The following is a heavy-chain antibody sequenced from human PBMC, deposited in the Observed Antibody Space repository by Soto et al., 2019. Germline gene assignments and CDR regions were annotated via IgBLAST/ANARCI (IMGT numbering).Heavy chain of an antibody. CDR2: INPKSGGT. V-gene: IGHV1-2*02. CDR1: GYTFSAYY. J-gene: IGHJ4*02. CDR3: ARGGTFAYDTSGYYVY. D-gene: IGHD3-22*01. Sequence: SVKLSCKTSGYTFSAYYMHWVRQAPGQGLEWMGWINPKSGGTLYAQKFQGRVTMTRDTSISTAYMELSRLRSDDTAVYYCARGGTFAYDTSGYYVYCGQGTLVIVSA.